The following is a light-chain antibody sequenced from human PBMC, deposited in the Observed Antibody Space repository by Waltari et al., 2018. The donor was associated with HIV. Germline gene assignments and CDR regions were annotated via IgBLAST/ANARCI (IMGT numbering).Light chain of an antibody. Sequence: SYVLTQPPSVSVAPGQTARITCGGNNIGSKSVHWYQQKPGQAPVLVVYDNSDRPSGIAERFSGSNSGNTTTLTISRVEAGDEADFHCQVWDSSSDHVVFGGGTKLTVL. CDR2: DNS. V-gene: IGLV3-21*02. J-gene: IGLJ2*01. CDR3: QVWDSSSDHVV. CDR1: NIGSKS.